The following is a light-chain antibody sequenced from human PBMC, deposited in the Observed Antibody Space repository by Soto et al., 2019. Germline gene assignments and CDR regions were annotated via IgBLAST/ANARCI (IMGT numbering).Light chain of an antibody. Sequence: EIVMTQSPATLSVSPGERATLSCRASQRVSSSLAWYQQKPGQAPRLLIYGATTRATGIPARFSGSGSGTEFTLTTSSLQSEDFTFYYCQQYNNWPPLTFGGGTKVEIK. J-gene: IGKJ4*01. V-gene: IGKV3-15*01. CDR1: QRVSSS. CDR2: GAT. CDR3: QQYNNWPPLT.